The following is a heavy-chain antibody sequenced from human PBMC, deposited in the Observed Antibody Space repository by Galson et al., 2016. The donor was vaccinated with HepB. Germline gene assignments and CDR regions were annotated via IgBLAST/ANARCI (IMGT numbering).Heavy chain of an antibody. Sequence: SVKVSCKASENTFTDYYMHWVRQAPGRGLEWMGWINPRSGATTYAQKFQGWVTLTRDTSITTAYMELSTLKSDDTAIYYCAREVDGAMDVWGQGTTVTVSS. CDR2: INPRSGAT. J-gene: IGHJ6*02. CDR3: AREVDGAMDV. CDR1: ENTFTDYY. V-gene: IGHV1-2*04. D-gene: IGHD3-10*01.